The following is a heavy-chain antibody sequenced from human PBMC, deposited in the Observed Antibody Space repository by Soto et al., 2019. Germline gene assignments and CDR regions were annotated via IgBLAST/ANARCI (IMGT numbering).Heavy chain of an antibody. D-gene: IGHD2-15*01. CDR2: INAGNGNT. J-gene: IGHJ5*02. Sequence: ASVKVSCKASGYTFTSYAMHWVRQAPGQRLEWMGWINAGNGNTKYSQKFQGRVTITRDTSASTAYMELSSLRSEDTAVYYCARDKPRRNVAAIPGNWFDPWGQGTLVTVSS. CDR3: ARDKPRRNVAAIPGNWFDP. CDR1: GYTFTSYA. V-gene: IGHV1-3*01.